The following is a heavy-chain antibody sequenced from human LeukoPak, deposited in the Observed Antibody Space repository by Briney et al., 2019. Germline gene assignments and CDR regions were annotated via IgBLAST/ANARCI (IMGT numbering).Heavy chain of an antibody. Sequence: PSETLSLTCTVSGGSISSGGYYWSWIRQHPGKGLEWIGYIYYSGSTYYNPSLKSRVTISVDTSKNQFSLKLSSVTAADTAVYYCASGSSSWYFLDYWGQGTLVTVSS. D-gene: IGHD6-13*01. J-gene: IGHJ4*02. CDR2: IYYSGST. CDR1: GGSISSGGYY. V-gene: IGHV4-31*03. CDR3: ASGSSSWYFLDY.